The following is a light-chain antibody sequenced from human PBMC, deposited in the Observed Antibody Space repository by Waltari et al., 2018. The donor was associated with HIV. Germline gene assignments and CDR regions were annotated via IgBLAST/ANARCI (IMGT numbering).Light chain of an antibody. Sequence: QSALTQPASVSGSPGQSITISCTGTSSDVGSYNLVSWYQQHPGKAPKLMIYEVSKRPSEVSNRFSGSKSGNTASLTFSGLHAEDEADYYCCSYAGSSTFYVFGTGTKVTVL. CDR3: CSYAGSSTFYV. CDR2: EVS. V-gene: IGLV2-23*02. CDR1: SSDVGSYNL. J-gene: IGLJ1*01.